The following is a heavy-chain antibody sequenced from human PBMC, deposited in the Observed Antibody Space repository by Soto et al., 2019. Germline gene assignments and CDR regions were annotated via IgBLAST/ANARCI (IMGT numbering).Heavy chain of an antibody. Sequence: QVQLVQSGGDLVKPGGSLRLSCAASGFTFSDYYMTWIRQAPGKGLDWVSTISTTSTYINYADSVKGRFTITRDNTNNVLYLQMDSLTDDDTATYNCASGQNFDYWGQGTLVTVSS. V-gene: IGHV3-11*05. CDR3: ASGQNFDY. J-gene: IGHJ4*02. CDR1: GFTFSDYY. CDR2: ISTTSTYI.